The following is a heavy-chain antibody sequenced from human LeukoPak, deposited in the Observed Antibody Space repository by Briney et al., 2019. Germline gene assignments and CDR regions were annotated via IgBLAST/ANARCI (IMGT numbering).Heavy chain of an antibody. CDR2: IYYSGST. CDR3: ARDGSEGFDY. Sequence: SQTLSLTCTVSGGSISSGGYYWSWLRQHPGKGLEWIGYIYYSGSTYYNPSLKSRVTISVDTSKNQFSLKLSSVTAADTAVYYCARDGSEGFDYWGQGTLVTVSS. D-gene: IGHD1-14*01. V-gene: IGHV4-31*03. CDR1: GGSISSGGYY. J-gene: IGHJ4*02.